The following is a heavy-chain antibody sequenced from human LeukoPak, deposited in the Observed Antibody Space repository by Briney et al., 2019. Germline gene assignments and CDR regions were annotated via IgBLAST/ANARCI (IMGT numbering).Heavy chain of an antibody. Sequence: GGSLRLSCAVSGFTFSNNAMSWVRQAPGKGLEWVSGIRGSGGGTYYADSVKGRFTISRDNSKNTLYLQMNSLRAEDTAVYYCAKDKFAGRTDSSGYPLDYWGQGTLVTVSS. CDR2: IRGSGGGT. D-gene: IGHD3-22*01. CDR3: AKDKFAGRTDSSGYPLDY. CDR1: GFTFSNNA. V-gene: IGHV3-23*01. J-gene: IGHJ4*02.